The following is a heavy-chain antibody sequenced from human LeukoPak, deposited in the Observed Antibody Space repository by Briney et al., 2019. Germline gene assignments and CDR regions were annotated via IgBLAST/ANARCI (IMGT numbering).Heavy chain of an antibody. CDR1: GYTFTSYG. J-gene: IGHJ4*02. D-gene: IGHD6-13*01. CDR2: ISAYNGNT. CDR3: ARNTPIAAAGIAFVDY. V-gene: IGHV1-18*01. Sequence: GASVKVSCKASGYTFTSYGISWVRQAPGQGLEWMGWISAYNGNTNYAQKLQGRVTMTTDTSTSTAYMELRSLRSDDTAVYYCARNTPIAAAGIAFVDYWGQGTLVTVSS.